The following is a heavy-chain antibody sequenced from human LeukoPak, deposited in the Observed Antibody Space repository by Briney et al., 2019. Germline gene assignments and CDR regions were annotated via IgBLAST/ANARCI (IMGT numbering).Heavy chain of an antibody. CDR2: IYYSGST. J-gene: IGHJ4*03. CDR1: GGSISSYY. CDR3: ARARGMNEVGPFAS. V-gene: IGHV4-59*01. D-gene: IGHD1-26*01. Sequence: SETLSLTCTVSGGSISSYYWSWIRQPPGKGLEWIGYIYYSGSTKYKPSLKSRVTISVDTTKNQFSLKLNSVTAADTAVNYCARARGMNEVGPFASWGKGPWSPSPQ.